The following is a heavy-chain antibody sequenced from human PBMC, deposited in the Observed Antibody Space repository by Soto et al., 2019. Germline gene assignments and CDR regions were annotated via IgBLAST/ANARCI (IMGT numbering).Heavy chain of an antibody. CDR2: IKQDGSEK. D-gene: IGHD2-15*01. CDR1: GFTFSSYW. V-gene: IGHV3-7*01. J-gene: IGHJ3*02. Sequence: GGSLRLSCAASGFTFSSYWMSWVRQAPGKGLEWVANIKQDGSEKYYVDSVKGRFTISRDNAKNSLYLQMNSLRAEDTAVYYCARVHIVVVVAATPSGAFDIWGQGTMVTVSS. CDR3: ARVHIVVVVAATPSGAFDI.